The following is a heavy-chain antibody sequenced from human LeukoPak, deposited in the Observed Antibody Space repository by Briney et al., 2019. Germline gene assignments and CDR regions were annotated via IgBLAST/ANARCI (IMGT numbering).Heavy chain of an antibody. Sequence: GGSLRLSCAASGFTFSSYAMSWVRQAPGKGLEWVSGLSNSGDSRYYADSVQGRFTISRDNFRNTLSLQMNSLRAEDTAVFYCAKGTTIENRFDYWGQGTLVTVSS. J-gene: IGHJ4*02. CDR1: GFTFSSYA. CDR3: AKGTTIENRFDY. V-gene: IGHV3-23*01. CDR2: LSNSGDSR. D-gene: IGHD5-12*01.